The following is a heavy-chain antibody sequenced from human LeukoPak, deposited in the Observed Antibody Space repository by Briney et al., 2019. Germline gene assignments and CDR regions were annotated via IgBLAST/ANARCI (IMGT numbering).Heavy chain of an antibody. CDR2: TVGDGSKT. V-gene: IGHV3-23*01. J-gene: IGHJ6*03. Sequence: PGGSLRLSCAASGFSFNNCAMTWVRQAPGKGLEWVSTTVGDGSKTYYADSVKGRFTISSDNSRTLLFLHMNSLGAEDTAVYYCAKQPYNFYYLDVWGEGTTVTVSS. D-gene: IGHD2-21*01. CDR3: AKQPYNFYYLDV. CDR1: GFSFNNCA.